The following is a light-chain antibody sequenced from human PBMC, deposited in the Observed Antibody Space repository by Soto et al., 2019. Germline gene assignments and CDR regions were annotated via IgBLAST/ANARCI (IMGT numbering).Light chain of an antibody. CDR1: NSDDGGYNY. CDR3: SSYTSSILV. CDR2: EVS. V-gene: IGLV2-14*01. J-gene: IGLJ3*02. Sequence: QSALTQPASVSGSPGQSITISCTGTNSDDGGYNYVSWYQQYPGKAPKLTIYEVSNRPSGVSNRFSGSKSGNTASLTISGLQAEDEADYYCSSYTSSILVFGGGTKLTVL.